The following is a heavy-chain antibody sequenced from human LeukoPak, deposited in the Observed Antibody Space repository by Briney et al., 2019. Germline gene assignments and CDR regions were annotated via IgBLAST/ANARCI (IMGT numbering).Heavy chain of an antibody. V-gene: IGHV4-4*07. CDR3: ARYSTVVVPAAPTGRYWYFDL. CDR1: GGSISSYY. CDR2: IYTSGST. Sequence: SETLSLTCTVSGGSISSYYWSWIRQPAGKGLEWIGRIYTSGSTNYNPSLKSRDTMSVDTSKNQFSLKLSSVTAADTAVYYCARYSTVVVPAAPTGRYWYFDLWGRGTPVTVSS. J-gene: IGHJ2*01. D-gene: IGHD2-2*01.